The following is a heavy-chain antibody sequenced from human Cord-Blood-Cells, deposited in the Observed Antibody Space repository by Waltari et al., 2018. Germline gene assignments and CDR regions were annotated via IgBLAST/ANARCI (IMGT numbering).Heavy chain of an antibody. CDR1: GGSISSYY. J-gene: IGHJ6*02. V-gene: IGHV4-59*01. CDR3: ARVRGSSGWYYYYYGMDV. D-gene: IGHD6-19*01. Sequence: QVQLQESGPGLVKPSETLSLTCTVSGGSISSYYWSWIRQPPGKGLEWIGYIYYSGSTNYNPTLKSRFTISVDTSKNQFSLKLSSVTAADTAVYYCARVRGSSGWYYYYYGMDVWGQGTTVTVSS. CDR2: IYYSGST.